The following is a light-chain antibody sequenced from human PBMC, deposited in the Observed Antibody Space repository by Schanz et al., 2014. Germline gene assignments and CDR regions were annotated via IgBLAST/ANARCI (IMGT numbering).Light chain of an antibody. CDR1: SSDIGGF. V-gene: IGLV2-8*01. J-gene: IGLJ3*02. CDR2: KVS. CDR3: SSYADRAQV. Sequence: QSALTQPPSASGSPGQSVTISCTGTSSDIGGFVSWYQHHPDTAPKLIIYKVSKRPSGVPDRFSGSKSGNTASLTVSGLQAEDEADYYCSSYADRAQVFGGGTKLTVL.